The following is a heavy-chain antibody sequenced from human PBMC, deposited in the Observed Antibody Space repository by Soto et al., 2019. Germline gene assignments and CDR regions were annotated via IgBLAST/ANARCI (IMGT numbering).Heavy chain of an antibody. D-gene: IGHD3-9*01. Sequence: QVQLVQSGAEVKKPGSSVRVSCKASGAAFNTLTINWVRQAPGQGLEWMGGFVPVFGSATYAQKFQGRVAITADASTSTFYMELSRLNSEDTALYYCVREDDTTGSFSWFDPLGQGTLVTVSS. CDR2: FVPVFGSA. V-gene: IGHV1-69*01. CDR3: VREDDTTGSFSWFDP. J-gene: IGHJ5*02. CDR1: GAAFNTLT.